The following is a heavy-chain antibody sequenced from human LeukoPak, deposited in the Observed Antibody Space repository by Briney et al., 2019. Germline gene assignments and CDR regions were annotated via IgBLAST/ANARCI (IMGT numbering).Heavy chain of an antibody. CDR2: ISYDGSNK. CDR3: ARDHRYSSSWYFGY. CDR1: GFTFSSYA. D-gene: IGHD6-13*01. Sequence: GRSLRLSCAASGFTFSSYAMHWVRQAPGKGLEWVAVISYDGSNKYYADSVKGRFTISRDNSKNTLYLQMNSLRAEDTAVYYCARDHRYSSSWYFGYWGQGTLVTVSS. V-gene: IGHV3-30*04. J-gene: IGHJ4*02.